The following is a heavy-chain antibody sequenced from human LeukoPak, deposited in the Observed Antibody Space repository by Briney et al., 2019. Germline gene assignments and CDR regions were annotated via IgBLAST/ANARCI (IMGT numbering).Heavy chain of an antibody. CDR2: ISAYNGNT. CDR3: ARDRTPYYDYAHGVFDP. J-gene: IGHJ5*02. CDR1: GYTLTSYG. D-gene: IGHD3-16*01. Sequence: ASVKVSCKASGYTLTSYGISWVRQAPGQGLEWMGWISAYNGNTNYAQKLQGRVTMTTDTSTSTAYMELRSLRSDDTAVYYCARDRTPYYDYAHGVFDPWGQGTLVTVSS. V-gene: IGHV1-18*01.